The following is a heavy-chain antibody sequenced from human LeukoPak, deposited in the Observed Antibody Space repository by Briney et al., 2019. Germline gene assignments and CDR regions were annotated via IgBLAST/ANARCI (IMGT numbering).Heavy chain of an antibody. CDR3: ARLRVRGPKRLGLDY. CDR1: GVSFSGYY. Sequence: SETLSLTCAVYGVSFSGYYWRWLRQPPRKGLEWIGEINHSESNNYNPSLKSRVTKSVDTSKKQSSLKLSSVTAADTAVYYCARLRVRGPKRLGLDYLGERPLVTVSS. J-gene: IGHJ4*02. CDR2: INHSESN. V-gene: IGHV4-34*01. D-gene: IGHD3-10*01.